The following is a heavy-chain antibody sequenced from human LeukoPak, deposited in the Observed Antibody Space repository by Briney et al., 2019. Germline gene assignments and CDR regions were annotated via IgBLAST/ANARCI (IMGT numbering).Heavy chain of an antibody. Sequence: ASVKVSCKASGYTFTSYDINWVRQAPGQGLEWMGWIDPNSGGTNYAQKFQGRVTMTRDTSISTAYMELSRLRSDDTAVYYCARGSAAYYYYMDVWGKGTTVTVSS. D-gene: IGHD2-15*01. J-gene: IGHJ6*03. CDR1: GYTFTSYD. CDR2: IDPNSGGT. V-gene: IGHV1-2*02. CDR3: ARGSAAYYYYMDV.